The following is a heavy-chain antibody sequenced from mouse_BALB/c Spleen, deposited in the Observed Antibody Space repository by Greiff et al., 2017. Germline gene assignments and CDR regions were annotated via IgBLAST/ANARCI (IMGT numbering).Heavy chain of an antibody. CDR3: ARRWYPYAMDY. CDR2: INPSNGRT. J-gene: IGHJ4*01. V-gene: IGHV1S81*02. CDR1: GYTFTSYW. D-gene: IGHD2-1*01. Sequence: VQLQQPGAELVKPGASVKLSCKASGYTFTSYWMHWVKQRPGQGLEWIGEINPSNGRTNYNEKFKSKATLTVDKSSSTAYMQLSSLTSEDSAVYYCARRWYPYAMDYWGQGTSVTVSS.